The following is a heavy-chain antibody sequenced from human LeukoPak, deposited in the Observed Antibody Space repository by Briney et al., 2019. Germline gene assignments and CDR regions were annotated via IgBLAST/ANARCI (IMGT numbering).Heavy chain of an antibody. CDR2: IIPIFGTA. V-gene: IGHV1-69*13. Sequence: SVKVSCKASGGTFSRYSISWVRQAPGQGLEWMGGIIPIFGTANYAQKFQGRVTITADESTSTAYMELSSLRSEDTAVYYCARDWEPPYGRYYYYGMDVWGQGTTVTVSS. D-gene: IGHD1-26*01. J-gene: IGHJ6*02. CDR3: ARDWEPPYGRYYYYGMDV. CDR1: GGTFSRYS.